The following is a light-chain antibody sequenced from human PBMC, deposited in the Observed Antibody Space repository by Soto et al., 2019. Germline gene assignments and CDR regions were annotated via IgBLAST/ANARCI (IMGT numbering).Light chain of an antibody. Sequence: DLLLTPSPDSLSVSLSERATIKCKSMHSVIHTSNNKSYLAWYQQKAGQPPELLLYWASARDSGVPDRFSGSGSGTDFTLTISSLQAEDVAVYYCQQYYSTPRTLGQGTKVDIK. CDR2: WAS. V-gene: IGKV4-1*01. CDR3: QQYYSTPRT. CDR1: HSVIHTSNNKSY. J-gene: IGKJ2*01.